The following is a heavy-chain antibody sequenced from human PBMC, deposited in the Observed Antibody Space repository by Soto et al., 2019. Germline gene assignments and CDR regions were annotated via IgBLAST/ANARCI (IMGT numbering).Heavy chain of an antibody. J-gene: IGHJ6*02. CDR2: ISYDGSNK. Sequence: QVQLVESGGGVVQPGRSLRLSCAASGFTFSSYAMHWVRQAPGKGLEWVAVISYDGSNKYYADSVKGRFTISRDNSKNTLYLQMNSLRAEDTAVYYCARDRRQDKQWLFSLRLYGMDVWGQGTTVTVSS. CDR1: GFTFSSYA. V-gene: IGHV3-30-3*01. CDR3: ARDRRQDKQWLFSLRLYGMDV. D-gene: IGHD6-19*01.